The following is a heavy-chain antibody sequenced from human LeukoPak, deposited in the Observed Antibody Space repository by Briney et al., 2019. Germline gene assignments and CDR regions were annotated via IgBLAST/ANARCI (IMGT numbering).Heavy chain of an antibody. Sequence: SETLSLTCTVSGGSISSHYWSWIRQPPGKGLEWIGYIYYSGSTNYNPSPKSRVTISVDTSKNQFSLKLSSVTAADTAVYYCARDQTTVTTHYYGMDVWGQGTTVTVSS. J-gene: IGHJ6*02. D-gene: IGHD4-17*01. CDR2: IYYSGST. CDR1: GGSISSHY. V-gene: IGHV4-59*11. CDR3: ARDQTTVTTHYYGMDV.